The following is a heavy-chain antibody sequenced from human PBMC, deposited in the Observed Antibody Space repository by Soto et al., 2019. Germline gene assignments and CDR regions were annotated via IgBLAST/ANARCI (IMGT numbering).Heavy chain of an antibody. CDR2: ISGSGGST. Sequence: GGSLRLSCAASGFTFSSYAMNWVRQAPGEGLEWVSGISGSGGSTYYAGSVKGRFTISRDNSKNTLYLQMNSLRAEDTAVYYCAKDPSYNWNSYFDYWGQGTLVTVSS. V-gene: IGHV3-23*01. CDR1: GFTFSSYA. J-gene: IGHJ4*02. D-gene: IGHD1-7*01. CDR3: AKDPSYNWNSYFDY.